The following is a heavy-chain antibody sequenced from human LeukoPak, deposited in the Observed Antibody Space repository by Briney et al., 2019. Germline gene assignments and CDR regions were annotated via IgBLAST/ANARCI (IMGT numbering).Heavy chain of an antibody. Sequence: GGSLRLSCAASGFTFSRYWMQWVRQAPGKGLVWVSRINSDGSSTSYADSVKGRFTTSRDNAKNTLYLQMNSVRAEDAAVYYCVRVGSDSGSYYDYWGQGTLVTVSS. CDR1: GFTFSRYW. CDR2: INSDGSST. CDR3: VRVGSDSGSYYDY. D-gene: IGHD1-26*01. J-gene: IGHJ4*02. V-gene: IGHV3-74*01.